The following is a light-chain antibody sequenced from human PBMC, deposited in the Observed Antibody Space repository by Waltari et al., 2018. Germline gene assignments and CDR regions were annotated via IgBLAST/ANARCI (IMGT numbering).Light chain of an antibody. CDR1: QSVRGS. Sequence: EIVLTQSPVTLSLSPGERATLSCRASQSVRGSLAWYQQKVGQAPRLLIYGASSRATGIPDRFSGSGSGTDFSLTISSLEPEDFAVYYCQHYVRLPATFGQGTKVEIK. V-gene: IGKV3-20*01. J-gene: IGKJ1*01. CDR3: QHYVRLPAT. CDR2: GAS.